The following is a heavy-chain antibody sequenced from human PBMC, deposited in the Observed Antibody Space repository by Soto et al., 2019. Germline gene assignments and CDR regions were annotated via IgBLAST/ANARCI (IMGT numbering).Heavy chain of an antibody. CDR3: ARASGGGVGTTSY. CDR2: ISAYNGTT. V-gene: IGHV1-18*01. CDR1: GYTFSNYG. Sequence: QVQLVQSGAEVKKPGASAKVSCKASGYTFSNYGINWMRQVPGQGLEWMGWISAYNGTTNYAQKFQGRVTMTTDASTNTAHMELRSLRSYDAAVYYCARASGGGVGTTSYWGQGTLVTVSS. D-gene: IGHD1-26*01. J-gene: IGHJ4*02.